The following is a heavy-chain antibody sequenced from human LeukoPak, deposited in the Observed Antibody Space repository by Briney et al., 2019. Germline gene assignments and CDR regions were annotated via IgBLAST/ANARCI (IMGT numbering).Heavy chain of an antibody. CDR1: GYTFTSYG. V-gene: IGHV1-18*01. Sequence: PGASVKVSCKASGYTFTSYGISWVRQAPGQGLEWMGWISAYNGNTNYAQKFQGRVTITADKSTSTAYMELSSLRSEDTAVYYCARARNPYGDFDYWGQGTLVTVSS. D-gene: IGHD4-17*01. CDR2: ISAYNGNT. J-gene: IGHJ4*02. CDR3: ARARNPYGDFDY.